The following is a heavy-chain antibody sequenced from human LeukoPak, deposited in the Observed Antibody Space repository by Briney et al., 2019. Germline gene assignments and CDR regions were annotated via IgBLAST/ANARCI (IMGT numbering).Heavy chain of an antibody. CDR1: GGSITSSNNY. J-gene: IGHJ4*02. V-gene: IGHV4-39*01. CDR3: VYYYGSGSVEY. D-gene: IGHD3-10*01. Sequence: PSETLSLTCAVSGGSITSSNNYWGWIRQPPGKGLEWVGRFYDSGTTNSNPSLNGRATISVDTSTNQSCLKLSSVTAAETALYYCVYYYGSGSVEYWGQGTLVTVSS. CDR2: FYDSGTT.